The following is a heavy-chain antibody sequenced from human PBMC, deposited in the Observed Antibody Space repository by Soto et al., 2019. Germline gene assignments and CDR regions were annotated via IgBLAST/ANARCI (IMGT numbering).Heavy chain of an antibody. D-gene: IGHD3-22*01. J-gene: IGHJ3*02. Sequence: PGESLKISCKGSGYSFTSYWIGWVRQMPGKGLEWMGIIYPGDSDTRYSPSFQGQVTISADKSISTAYLQWSSLKASDTAMYYCASHNKYYDSSGPYAFDIWGQGTMVTVSS. CDR3: ASHNKYYDSSGPYAFDI. CDR2: IYPGDSDT. V-gene: IGHV5-51*01. CDR1: GYSFTSYW.